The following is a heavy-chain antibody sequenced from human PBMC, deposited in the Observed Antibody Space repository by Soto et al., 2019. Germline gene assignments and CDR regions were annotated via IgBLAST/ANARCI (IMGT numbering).Heavy chain of an antibody. Sequence: QVQLVQSGAEVKKPGASVKVSCKASGYTFMTYGISWVRQAPVQGLAWMGWISSYNDNTNYAQKLQGRVTMTTDTPTSTAYMELRSLRSDDTAFYYWARDGFYAGLGLYCYGYSPPRYYGMDVWGQGTRVTVSS. CDR1: GYTFMTYG. CDR3: ARDGFYAGLGLYCYGYSPPRYYGMDV. CDR2: ISSYNDNT. D-gene: IGHD5-18*01. J-gene: IGHJ6*02. V-gene: IGHV1-18*01.